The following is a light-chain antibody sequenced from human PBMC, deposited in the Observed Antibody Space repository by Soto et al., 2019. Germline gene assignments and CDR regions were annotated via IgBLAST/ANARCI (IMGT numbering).Light chain of an antibody. J-gene: IGKJ1*01. Sequence: VLTQAPATLSLSPGERAALSCRASQSVSTSLAWYQHKPGQAPRLFIYDASKRAPGIPARFSGSGSGTDFTLTISSLEPEDFAVYYCQVRDVWPSFGQGTKVDIK. CDR1: QSVSTS. CDR3: QVRDVWPS. V-gene: IGKV3-11*01. CDR2: DAS.